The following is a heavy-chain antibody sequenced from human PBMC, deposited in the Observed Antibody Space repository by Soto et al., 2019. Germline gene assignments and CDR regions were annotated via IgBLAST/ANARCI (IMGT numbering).Heavy chain of an antibody. CDR2: ISDSATTM. D-gene: IGHD3-22*01. CDR1: GFTFSDYY. CDR3: ARGTAFISNRLFNP. Sequence: PGGSLSLSCAASGFTFSDYYMSWIRQATGKGLEWISHISDSATTMYYADSVKGRFTIARDNARKSRFLHMNSLSAEDTAVYYCARGTAFISNRLFNPSGQGTLVTVSS. J-gene: IGHJ5*02. V-gene: IGHV3-11*01.